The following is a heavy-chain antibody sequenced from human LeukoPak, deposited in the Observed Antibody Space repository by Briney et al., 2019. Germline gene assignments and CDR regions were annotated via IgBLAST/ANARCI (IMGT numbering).Heavy chain of an antibody. V-gene: IGHV4-38-2*02. J-gene: IGHJ4*02. D-gene: IGHD6-13*01. CDR3: ATVVYTGAAAGSVDY. CDR1: GYSISNGYY. Sequence: SETLSLTCTVSGYSISNGYYWGWIRQPPGKGLEWIGSIYHSGSTYYKPSLKSRVTTSVDTSKNQFSLKLSSVTAADTAVYYCATVVYTGAAAGSVDYWGQGTLVTVSS. CDR2: IYHSGST.